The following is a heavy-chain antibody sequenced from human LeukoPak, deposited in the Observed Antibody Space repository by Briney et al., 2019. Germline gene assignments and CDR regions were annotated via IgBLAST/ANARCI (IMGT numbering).Heavy chain of an antibody. CDR2: INWNGGST. J-gene: IGHJ6*03. D-gene: IGHD3-9*01. CDR3: ARRSFDYMDV. CDR1: GFIFDDYG. V-gene: IGHV3-20*04. Sequence: GGSLRLSCAAFGFIFDDYGMSWVRQAPGKGLEWVSGINWNGGSTGYADSVKGRFTISRDNAKNSLYLQMDSLRAEDMALYFCARRSFDYMDVWGKGTTVTVSS.